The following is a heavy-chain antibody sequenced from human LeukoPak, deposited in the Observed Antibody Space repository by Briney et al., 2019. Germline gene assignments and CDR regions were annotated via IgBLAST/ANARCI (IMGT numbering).Heavy chain of an antibody. V-gene: IGHV1-2*02. J-gene: IGHJ5*02. CDR3: ARDNSVGDNAWWFDP. CDR1: GYTFTDYY. CDR2: INPNSGGT. D-gene: IGHD1-26*01. Sequence: ASVKVSCKASGYTFTDYYMHWVRQAPGQGLEWMGWINPNSGGTNYAQKFQGRVTMTRDMSTSTDYMELSSLRSEDTAIYYCARDNSVGDNAWWFDPWGQGTLVTVSS.